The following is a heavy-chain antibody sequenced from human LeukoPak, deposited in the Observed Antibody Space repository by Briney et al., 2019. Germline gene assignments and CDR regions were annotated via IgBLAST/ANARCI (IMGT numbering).Heavy chain of an antibody. Sequence: SETLSLTCTVSGGSISSSSYYWGWIRQPPGKGLEWIGSISYSGSTYYNPSLKSRVTISVDTSKKQFTLKLSSVTAADTAVYYCARGYCSGGSCYSYYYYSYMDVWGKGTTVTVSS. CDR1: GGSISSSSYY. V-gene: IGHV4-39*06. J-gene: IGHJ6*03. CDR2: ISYSGST. CDR3: ARGYCSGGSCYSYYYYSYMDV. D-gene: IGHD2-15*01.